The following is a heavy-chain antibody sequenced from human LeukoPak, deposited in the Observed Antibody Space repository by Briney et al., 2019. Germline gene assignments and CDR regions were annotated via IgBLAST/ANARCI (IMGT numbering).Heavy chain of an antibody. D-gene: IGHD1-7*01. CDR2: ISGSGGST. J-gene: IGHJ4*02. CDR3: AKDERNWNYNLASQTYD. CDR1: GFTFSSYA. V-gene: IGHV3-23*01. Sequence: GGSMRLSCAASGFTFSSYAMSWVRQAPGKGLEWVSAISGSGGSTYYADSVKGRFTISRDNSKNTLYLQMSSLRAEDTAVYYCAKDERNWNYNLASQTYDWGQGTLVTVSS.